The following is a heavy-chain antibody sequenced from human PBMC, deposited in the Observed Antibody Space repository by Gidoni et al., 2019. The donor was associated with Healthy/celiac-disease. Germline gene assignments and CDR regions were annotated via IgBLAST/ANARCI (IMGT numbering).Heavy chain of an antibody. J-gene: IGHJ6*02. CDR3: ARGVGDLGYYYYYGMDV. CDR2: IYYSGST. V-gene: IGHV4-30-4*07. CDR1: GGSISSGGYS. Sequence: QVQLQESGPGLVKPSQTLSLTCAASGGSISSGGYSWSWIRQPPGKGLEWIGYIYYSGSTYYNPSLKSRVTISVDTSKNQFSLKLSSVTAADTAVYYCARGVGDLGYYYYYGMDVWGQGTTVTVSS.